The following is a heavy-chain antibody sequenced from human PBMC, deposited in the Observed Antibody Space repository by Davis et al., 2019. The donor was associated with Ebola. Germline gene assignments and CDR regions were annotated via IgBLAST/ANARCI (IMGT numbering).Heavy chain of an antibody. CDR3: ARTITMIVGGWFDP. CDR2: ISAYNGNT. V-gene: IGHV1-18*04. Sequence: ASVKVSCKASGYTFTSYGISWVRQAPGQGLEWMRWISAYNGNTNYAQKLQGRVTMTTDTSTSTAYMELRSLRSDDTAVYYCARTITMIVGGWFDPWGQGTLVTVSS. J-gene: IGHJ5*02. CDR1: GYTFTSYG. D-gene: IGHD3-22*01.